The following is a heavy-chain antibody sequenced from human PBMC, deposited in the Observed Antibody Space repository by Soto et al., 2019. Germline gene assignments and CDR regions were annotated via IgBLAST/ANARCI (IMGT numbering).Heavy chain of an antibody. J-gene: IGHJ4*02. D-gene: IGHD3-3*01. CDR2: IKSKTDAGTT. Sequence: GGSLRLSCTGSGFTFGDFGMSWFRQAPGKGLEWVGRIKSKTDAGTTDYAAPVKGRFTISRDDSKNTLFLQMNSLKSEDTAVYFCATHDLHLSGDDYFDYWGQGALVTVSS. CDR1: GFTFGDFG. CDR3: ATHDLHLSGDDYFDY. V-gene: IGHV3-15*01.